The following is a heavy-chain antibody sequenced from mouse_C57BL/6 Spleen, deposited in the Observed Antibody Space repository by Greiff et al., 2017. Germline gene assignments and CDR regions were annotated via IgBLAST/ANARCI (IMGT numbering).Heavy chain of an antibody. CDR3: ARDRPIQGNAMDY. CDR1: GFTFSSYA. CDR2: ISDGGSYT. Sequence: EVQRVESGGGLVKPGGSLKLSCAASGFTFSSYAMSWVRQTPEKRLEWVATISDGGSYTYYPDNVKGRFTISRDNAKNNLYLQMSHLKSEDTAMYYCARDRPIQGNAMDYWGQGTSVTVSS. V-gene: IGHV5-4*01. J-gene: IGHJ4*01.